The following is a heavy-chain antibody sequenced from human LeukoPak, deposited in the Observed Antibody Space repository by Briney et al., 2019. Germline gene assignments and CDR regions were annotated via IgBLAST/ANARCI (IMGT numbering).Heavy chain of an antibody. CDR1: GDSVSINSAA. Sequence: SQTLSLTCAISGDSVSINSAAWNWIRQSPSRGLEWLGRTYYRSKWYNDYAVSVKSRITINPDTSKNQFSLQLNSVTPEDTAVYYCAREGRYYDSSGCRNGLDYWGQGTLVTVSS. CDR3: AREGRYYDSSGCRNGLDY. V-gene: IGHV6-1*01. D-gene: IGHD3-22*01. CDR2: TYYRSKWYN. J-gene: IGHJ4*02.